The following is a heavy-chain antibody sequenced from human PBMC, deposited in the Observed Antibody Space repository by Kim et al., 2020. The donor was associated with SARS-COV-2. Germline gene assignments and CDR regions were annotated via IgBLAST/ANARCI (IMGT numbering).Heavy chain of an antibody. Sequence: SETLSLTCTVSGGSISSYYWSWIRQPPGKGLEWIGYIYYSGSTNYNPSLKSRVTISVDTSKNQFSLKLSSVTAADTAVYYCARGYYGSGTSFDYWGQGTLVTVSS. D-gene: IGHD3-10*01. J-gene: IGHJ4*02. CDR2: IYYSGST. V-gene: IGHV4-59*13. CDR3: ARGYYGSGTSFDY. CDR1: GGSISSYY.